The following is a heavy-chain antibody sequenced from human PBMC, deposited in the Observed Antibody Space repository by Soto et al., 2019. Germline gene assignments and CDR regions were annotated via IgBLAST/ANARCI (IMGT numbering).Heavy chain of an antibody. CDR2: IIGNGDTA. CDR1: GFSFKNYG. D-gene: IGHD4-17*01. Sequence: DVQLLEAGGGLVQPGGSLRLSCAASGFSFKNYGMSWVRQAPGKGLEWLSAIIGNGDTAYYADSVRGRFIISRDNSKNTLYLQLNDLGAEDTAMYYCAKDYDYGDSLPYDYWGQGTLVTVSS. V-gene: IGHV3-23*01. CDR3: AKDYDYGDSLPYDY. J-gene: IGHJ4*02.